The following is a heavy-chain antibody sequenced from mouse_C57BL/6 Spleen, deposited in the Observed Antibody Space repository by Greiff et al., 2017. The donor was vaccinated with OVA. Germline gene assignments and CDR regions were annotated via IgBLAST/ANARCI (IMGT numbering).Heavy chain of an antibody. D-gene: IGHD1-1*01. CDR2: IRLKSDNYAT. CDR3: TGDYGIPDY. CDR1: GFTFSNYW. V-gene: IGHV6-3*01. Sequence: EVKLVESGGGLVQPGGSMKLSCVASGFTFSNYWMNWVRQSPGKGLEWVAHIRLKSDNYATHYEESVKGRFTISRDDSKSSVYQQKNNLRGEVTGIYFCTGDYGIPDYWGKSTTHTVSS. J-gene: IGHJ2*01.